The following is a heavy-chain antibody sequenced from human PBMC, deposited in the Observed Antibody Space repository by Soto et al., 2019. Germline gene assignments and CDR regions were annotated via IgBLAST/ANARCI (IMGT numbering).Heavy chain of an antibody. V-gene: IGHV3-33*01. Sequence: QVQLVESGGGVVQPGRSLRLSCAASGFTFSSYGMHWVRKAPGTGLAWVAVIWYDGSNNYYADSVKGRFTISRDNSKNTLYLQRNSLRAEETALYYCARDFDGCWSVGIEYFQHWGQGTLVTVSS. D-gene: IGHD3-3*01. CDR3: ARDFDGCWSVGIEYFQH. CDR2: IWYDGSNN. J-gene: IGHJ1*01. CDR1: GFTFSSYG.